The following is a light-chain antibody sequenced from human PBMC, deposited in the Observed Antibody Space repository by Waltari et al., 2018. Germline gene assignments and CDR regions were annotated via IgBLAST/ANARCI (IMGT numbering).Light chain of an antibody. Sequence: QSALTQPASLSGSPGQSIPISCTGPSRYAGVSNLAPWYQQHPGQAPKLIIYEGSKRPSGVSNRFSGSKSGNTASLTISGLQAEDEADYHCCSYAGGSAFVVFGGGTKLTVL. CDR1: SRYAGVSNL. CDR3: CSYAGGSAFVV. CDR2: EGS. V-gene: IGLV2-23*03. J-gene: IGLJ2*01.